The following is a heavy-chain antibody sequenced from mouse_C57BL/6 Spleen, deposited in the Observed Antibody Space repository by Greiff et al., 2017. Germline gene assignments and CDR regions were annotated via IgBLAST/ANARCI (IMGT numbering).Heavy chain of an antibody. V-gene: IGHV5-15*01. J-gene: IGHJ4*01. CDR3: ARHPYDYDGIYYAMDY. CDR1: GFTFSDYG. D-gene: IGHD2-4*01. Sequence: EVQRVASGGGLVQPGGSLKLSCAASGFTFSDYGMAWVRQAPRKGPEWVAFISNLAYSIYYADTVTGRFTISRENAKNTLYLEMSSLRSEDTAMYYCARHPYDYDGIYYAMDYWGQGTSVTVSS. CDR2: ISNLAYSI.